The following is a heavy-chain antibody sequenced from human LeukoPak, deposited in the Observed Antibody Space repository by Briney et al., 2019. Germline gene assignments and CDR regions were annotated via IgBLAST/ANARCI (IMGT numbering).Heavy chain of an antibody. V-gene: IGHV3-74*01. Sequence: GGSLRLSCAASGFTFSSYWVHWVRQAPGKGLEWVARINSDGSTVNHADSVRGRFTISRDNAENTLYLQMSSLRAEDTAIYFCARAAYYRFDYWGQGTLVTVSS. CDR2: INSDGSTV. D-gene: IGHD1-26*01. CDR3: ARAAYYRFDY. CDR1: GFTFSSYW. J-gene: IGHJ4*02.